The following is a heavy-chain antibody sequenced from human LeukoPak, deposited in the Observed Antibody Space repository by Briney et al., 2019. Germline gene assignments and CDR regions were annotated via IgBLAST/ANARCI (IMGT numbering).Heavy chain of an antibody. Sequence: GGSLRLSCAASGFTFSTYCMYWVRNAPGKGLVWVSRLSVDGSGISYADSVKGRFTISRDNAKNTLNPQMNSLRAEDTAVYYCARGVPLPDIVVVLALDYWGQGTLVTVSS. CDR3: ARGVPLPDIVVVLALDY. J-gene: IGHJ4*02. CDR1: GFTFSTYC. CDR2: LSVDGSGI. V-gene: IGHV3-74*01. D-gene: IGHD2-15*01.